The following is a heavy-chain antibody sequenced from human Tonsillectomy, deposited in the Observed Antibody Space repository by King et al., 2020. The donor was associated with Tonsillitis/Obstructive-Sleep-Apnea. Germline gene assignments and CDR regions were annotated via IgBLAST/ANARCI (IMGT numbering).Heavy chain of an antibody. D-gene: IGHD5-12*01. CDR2: IIPIFGTA. Sequence: VQLVQSGAEVKKPGSSVKVSCKASGGTFSSYAISWVRQAPGQGLEWMGGIIPIFGTANYAQKFQGRVTITADESTSTAYMELSSLRSEDTAGYYCARERGPSGGPERGYGGYDPGYFDYWGQGTLVTVSS. V-gene: IGHV1-69*01. CDR1: GGTFSSYA. CDR3: ARERGPSGGPERGYGGYDPGYFDY. J-gene: IGHJ4*02.